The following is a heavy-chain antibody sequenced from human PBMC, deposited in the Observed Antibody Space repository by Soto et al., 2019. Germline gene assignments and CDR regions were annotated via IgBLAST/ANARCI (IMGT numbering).Heavy chain of an antibody. Sequence: EVKQVESGGNLVQPGGSLRLSCATSGFTFSNYDMHWVRQATGKGLEWVSSIGTAGDTYYAVSVKGRFTISRENAKNSLLLQMNSLRAGDTAMYYCVRATAGFDYWGQGTLVTVSS. CDR1: GFTFSNYD. J-gene: IGHJ4*02. CDR2: IGTAGDT. V-gene: IGHV3-13*04. CDR3: VRATAGFDY.